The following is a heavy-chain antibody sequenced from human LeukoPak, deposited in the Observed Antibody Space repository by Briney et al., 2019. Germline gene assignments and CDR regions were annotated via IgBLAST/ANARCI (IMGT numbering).Heavy chain of an antibody. Sequence: SETLSLTCAVSGGSISNYYWSWIRQPPGKELEWIGYIYYSGTSNYNPSLKSRVTISVDASKNQFSLKLSSVTAADTAVYYCARAPGVVTSFDYWGQGTLVSVSS. D-gene: IGHD4-23*01. V-gene: IGHV4-59*01. CDR2: IYYSGTS. CDR1: GGSISNYY. CDR3: ARAPGVVTSFDY. J-gene: IGHJ4*02.